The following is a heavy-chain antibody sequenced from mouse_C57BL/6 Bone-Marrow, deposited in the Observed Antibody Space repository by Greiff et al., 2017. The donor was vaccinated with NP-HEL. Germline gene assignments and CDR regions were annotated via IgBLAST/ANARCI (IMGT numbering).Heavy chain of an antibody. V-gene: IGHV5-6*01. Sequence: VHVKQSGGDLVKPGGSLKLSCAASGFTFSSYGMSWVRQTPDKRLEWVATISSGGSYTYYPDSVKGRFTISRDNAKNTLYLQMSSLKSEDTAMYYCAGRGYDYDYWGQGTTLTVSS. CDR3: AGRGYDYDY. J-gene: IGHJ2*01. CDR1: GFTFSSYG. CDR2: ISSGGSYT. D-gene: IGHD2-4*01.